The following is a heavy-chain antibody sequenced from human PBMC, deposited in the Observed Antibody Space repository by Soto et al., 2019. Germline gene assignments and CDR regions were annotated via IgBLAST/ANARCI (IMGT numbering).Heavy chain of an antibody. CDR3: ARHGAEYSSPTYYFDY. CDR1: GGSISSSSYY. Sequence: SETLSLTCTVSGGSISSSSYYWGWIRQPPGKGLEWIGSIYYSGSTYYNPSLKSRVTISVDTSKNQFSLKLSSVTAADTAVYYCARHGAEYSSPTYYFDYWGQGTLVTVSS. J-gene: IGHJ4*02. D-gene: IGHD6-6*01. V-gene: IGHV4-39*01. CDR2: IYYSGST.